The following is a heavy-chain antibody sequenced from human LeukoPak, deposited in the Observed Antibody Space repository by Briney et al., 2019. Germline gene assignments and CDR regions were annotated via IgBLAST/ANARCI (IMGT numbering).Heavy chain of an antibody. D-gene: IGHD3-22*01. CDR1: GFTFSSYS. Sequence: PGGSLRLSCAASGFTFSSYSMNWVRQAPGKGLEWVSSISSSSSYIYYADSVRGRFTISRDNAKNSLYLQMNSLRAEDTAVYYCARDQDSSGSPFDYWGQGTLVTVSS. CDR2: ISSSSSYI. CDR3: ARDQDSSGSPFDY. V-gene: IGHV3-21*01. J-gene: IGHJ4*02.